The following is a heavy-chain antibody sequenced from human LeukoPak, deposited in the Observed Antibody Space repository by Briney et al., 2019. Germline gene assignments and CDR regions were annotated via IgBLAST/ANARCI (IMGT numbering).Heavy chain of an antibody. J-gene: IGHJ3*02. Sequence: SETLSLTGTVSGGSISSYYWSWIRQPAGKGLEWIGRIYTSGSTNYNPSLKSRVTMSVDTSKNQFSLKLSSVTAADTAVYYCARDRVVVINPDAFDIWGQGTMVTVSS. CDR3: ARDRVVVINPDAFDI. CDR1: GGSISSYY. CDR2: IYTSGST. V-gene: IGHV4-4*07. D-gene: IGHD3-22*01.